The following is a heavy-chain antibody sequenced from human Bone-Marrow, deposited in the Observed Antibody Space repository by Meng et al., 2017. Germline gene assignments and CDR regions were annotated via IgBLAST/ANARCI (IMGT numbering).Heavy chain of an antibody. Sequence: GESLKISCAASAFTFSNYAMTWVRQAPGKGLEWVSSIVVTGASTFYADSVKGRFTISRDNSKNSLYLQMNSLRAEDTAVYFCAKRKSGSYFPFDYWGQGTLVTVSS. D-gene: IGHD1-26*01. CDR3: AKRKSGSYFPFDY. J-gene: IGHJ4*02. CDR2: IVVTGAST. V-gene: IGHV3-23*01. CDR1: AFTFSNYA.